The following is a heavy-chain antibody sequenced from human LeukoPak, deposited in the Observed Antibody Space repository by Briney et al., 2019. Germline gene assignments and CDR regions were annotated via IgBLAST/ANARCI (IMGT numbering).Heavy chain of an antibody. Sequence: PGGSLRLSCAASGFTFSSYWMSWARQPPGKGLEWVANIKQDGSENNYGDSVRGRLTISRDNAKNSLYLQMNSLRAEDTAVYYCARVRVGAAFDSWGQGTLVTVSS. CDR2: IKQDGSEN. CDR3: ARVRVGAAFDS. V-gene: IGHV3-7*01. CDR1: GFTFSSYW. J-gene: IGHJ4*02. D-gene: IGHD1-26*01.